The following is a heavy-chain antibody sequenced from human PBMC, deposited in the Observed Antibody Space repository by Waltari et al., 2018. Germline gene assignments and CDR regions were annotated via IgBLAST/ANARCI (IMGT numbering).Heavy chain of an antibody. J-gene: IGHJ4*02. Sequence: QVQLQDSGPGLVKPSQTLSLTCTVSGGSISSGDYYLSWIRQPPGKGLEWIGYIYYSGRTYYNPALKSRVTISVDTSKNQFSLKLSSVTAADTAVYYCARERIWFRELSAGFTDWGQGTLVTVSS. D-gene: IGHD3-10*01. CDR1: GGSISSGDYY. CDR2: IYYSGRT. CDR3: ARERIWFRELSAGFTD. V-gene: IGHV4-30-4*08.